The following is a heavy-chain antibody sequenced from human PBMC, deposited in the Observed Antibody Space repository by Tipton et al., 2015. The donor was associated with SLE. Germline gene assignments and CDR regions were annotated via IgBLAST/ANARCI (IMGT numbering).Heavy chain of an antibody. CDR1: GGSISSHS. Sequence: TLSLTCTVSGGSISSHSWSWIRQPPGKGLEWIGYIYYSGSTNYNPSLKSRVTISVDTSKNQFSLKLSSVTAADTAVYYCARAAGSDYYGMDVWGQGTTVTVSS. CDR3: ARAAGSDYYGMDV. V-gene: IGHV4-59*11. D-gene: IGHD6-19*01. CDR2: IYYSGST. J-gene: IGHJ6*02.